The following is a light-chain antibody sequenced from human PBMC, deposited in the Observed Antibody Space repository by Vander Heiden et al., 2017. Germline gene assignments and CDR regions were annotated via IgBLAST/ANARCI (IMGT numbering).Light chain of an antibody. V-gene: IGLV2-8*01. CDR1: SSDIGAYDY. CDR3: CSYAGNYMHV. CDR2: EVS. J-gene: IGLJ1*01. Sequence: PPSASESPGQSVTIPCEGTSSDIGAYDYVSWYQQHPGKAPKLIMFEVSGRPSGVPDRFSGSKSGNTASLTVSGLQAEDEADYYCCSYAGNYMHVFGTGTNVAVL.